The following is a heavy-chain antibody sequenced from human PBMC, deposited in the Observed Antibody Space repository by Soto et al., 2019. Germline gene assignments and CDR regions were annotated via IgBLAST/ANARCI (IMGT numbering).Heavy chain of an antibody. J-gene: IGHJ4*02. CDR1: GFPFSGSW. CDR2: INPDGSTK. Sequence: GGSLRLSCAASGFPFSGSWMRWVRQAPGKGLEWVGVINPDGSTKHYVDSVNGRFTISRDNSKNSLFLQMNSLRDEDTGVFFCARDRAYMAVDYWGQGIQVTVSS. CDR3: ARDRAYMAVDY. V-gene: IGHV3-7*01. D-gene: IGHD1-20*01.